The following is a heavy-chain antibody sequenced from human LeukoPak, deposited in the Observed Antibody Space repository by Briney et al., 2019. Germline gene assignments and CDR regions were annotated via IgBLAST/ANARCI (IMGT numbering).Heavy chain of an antibody. CDR2: ISWNSGSI. CDR3: ARDYNSGYDFSY. CDR1: GFTFDDYA. J-gene: IGHJ4*02. V-gene: IGHV3-9*01. D-gene: IGHD5-12*01. Sequence: GGSLRLSCAASGFTFDDYAMHWVRQAPGKGLEWVSGISWNSGSIGYADSVKGRFTISRDNAKNSLYLQMNSLRAEDTAVYYCARDYNSGYDFSYWGQGTLVTVSS.